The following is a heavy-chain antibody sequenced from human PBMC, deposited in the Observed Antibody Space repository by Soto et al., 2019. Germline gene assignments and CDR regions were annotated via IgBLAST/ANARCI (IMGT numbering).Heavy chain of an antibody. D-gene: IGHD4-4*01. J-gene: IGHJ4*02. V-gene: IGHV1-69*01. CDR3: ASGWTTVNSRCDF. Sequence: QVQVVQSGAEVKKHGSSVRVSCKASGGTSSSYAITWMRQAPGQGLEWMGGIIPILDTTDYAQKFQGRGTFTADETTSTVYMELSSLTSEDTAVYYCASGWTTVNSRCDFWGQGTLVTVSS. CDR2: IIPILDTT. CDR1: GGTSSSYA.